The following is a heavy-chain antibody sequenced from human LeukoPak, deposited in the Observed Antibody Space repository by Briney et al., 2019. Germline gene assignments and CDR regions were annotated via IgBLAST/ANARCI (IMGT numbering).Heavy chain of an antibody. CDR2: IYHSGST. CDR1: GYSISSGYY. D-gene: IGHD5-18*01. Sequence: TSETLSLTCNVSGYSISSGYYWSWIRQPPGKGLEWIGYIYHSGSTYYNPSLKSRVTISVDRSKNQFSLKLSSVTAADTAVYYCARGYSYGPPGNAFDIWGQGTMVTVSS. CDR3: ARGYSYGPPGNAFDI. V-gene: IGHV4-38-2*02. J-gene: IGHJ3*02.